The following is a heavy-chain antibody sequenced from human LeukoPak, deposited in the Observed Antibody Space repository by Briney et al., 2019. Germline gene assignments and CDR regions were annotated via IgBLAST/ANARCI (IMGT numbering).Heavy chain of an antibody. Sequence: SGTLSLTCAVSGGSISSGGYSWSWIRQPPGKGLEWIGYIYHSGSTYYNPSLKSRVTISVDRSKNQFSLKLSSVTAADTAVYYCARLGLWSGINWFDPWGQGTLVTVSS. V-gene: IGHV4-30-2*01. CDR1: GGSISSGGYS. J-gene: IGHJ5*02. CDR3: ARLGLWSGINWFDP. CDR2: IYHSGST. D-gene: IGHD3-3*01.